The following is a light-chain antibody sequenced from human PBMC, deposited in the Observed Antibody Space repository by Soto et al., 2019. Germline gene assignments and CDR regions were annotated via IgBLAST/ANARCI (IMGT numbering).Light chain of an antibody. V-gene: IGKV3-11*01. CDR2: GAS. CDR1: QSVSSY. J-gene: IGKJ2*01. Sequence: IVLTQSPATLSLSPGERATLSCRASQSVSSYLAWYQQKPGQAPRLLIYGASNRATGIPGRFSGSGSGTDFTLTISSLEPEDFAAYYCQQRSNWYTFGQGTKLEIK. CDR3: QQRSNWYT.